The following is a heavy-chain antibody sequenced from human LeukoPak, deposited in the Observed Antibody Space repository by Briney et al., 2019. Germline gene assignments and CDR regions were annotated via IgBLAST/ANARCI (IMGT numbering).Heavy chain of an antibody. V-gene: IGHV1-69*05. Sequence: ASVKVSCKASGGTFSSYAISWVRQAPGQGLEWMGGIIPIFGTANYAQKSQGRVTITTDESTSTAYMELSSLRSEDTAVYYCARGYCSSTSCLLDDAFDIWGQGTMVTVSS. D-gene: IGHD2-2*01. CDR3: ARGYCSSTSCLLDDAFDI. CDR1: GGTFSSYA. J-gene: IGHJ3*02. CDR2: IIPIFGTA.